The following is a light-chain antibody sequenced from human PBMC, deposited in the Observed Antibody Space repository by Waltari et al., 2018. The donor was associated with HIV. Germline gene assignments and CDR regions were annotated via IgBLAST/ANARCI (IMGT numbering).Light chain of an antibody. V-gene: IGLV2-11*01. J-gene: IGLJ3*02. CDR3: CSYAGNYPVL. Sequence: QSALTQPRSASGSPGQSVTLSCPGTSSAVCCYRYVSWYQQNPGKAPKFITYDVTKRPSGVPDRFSGSKSGNTASLTISGLQAEDEADYYCCSYAGNYPVLFGGGTKLTVL. CDR2: DVT. CDR1: SSAVCCYRY.